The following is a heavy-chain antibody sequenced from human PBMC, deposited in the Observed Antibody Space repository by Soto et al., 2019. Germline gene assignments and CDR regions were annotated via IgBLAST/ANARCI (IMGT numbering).Heavy chain of an antibody. V-gene: IGHV2-5*02. CDR2: IYWDDDK. CDR3: AHRRNVELGPLRLFDY. J-gene: IGHJ4*02. D-gene: IGHD2-15*01. CDR1: GFSLSTSGVG. Sequence: QITLKESGPTLVKPTQTLTLTCTFSGFSLSTSGVGVGWIRQLPGEALEWLALIYWDDDKRYSPSLKSRLTITKDTSKNQVVLTMTDMDPVDTATYFCAHRRNVELGPLRLFDYWGQGTQVTVSS.